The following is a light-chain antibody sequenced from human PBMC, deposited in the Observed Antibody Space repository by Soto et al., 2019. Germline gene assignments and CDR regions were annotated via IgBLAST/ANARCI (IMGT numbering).Light chain of an antibody. CDR2: GAS. J-gene: IGKJ1*01. V-gene: IGKV3-20*01. CDR3: QQYGSSSWT. CDR1: QSVSSSY. Sequence: EIVLTQSPGNLSLSPGERATLSCRASQSVSSSYLAWYQQKPGQAPRLLIYGASSRATGIPDRFSGIGSGTDFTLTISRLEPEDFAVYYCQQYGSSSWTFGQGTKVEIK.